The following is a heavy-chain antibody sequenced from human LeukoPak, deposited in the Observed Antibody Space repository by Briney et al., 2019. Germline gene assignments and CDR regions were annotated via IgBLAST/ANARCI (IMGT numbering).Heavy chain of an antibody. V-gene: IGHV3-64D*06. Sequence: GGSLRLSCSASGFTFSNYGMHWVRQAPGKGLEYVSGISSNGDDTDYADSVKGRFTISRDNSKNTLYLQMTSLRAEDTAVYYCARRKTGAYYYYGMDVWGQGTTVTVSS. J-gene: IGHJ6*02. D-gene: IGHD7-27*01. CDR1: GFTFSNYG. CDR3: ARRKTGAYYYYGMDV. CDR2: ISSNGDDT.